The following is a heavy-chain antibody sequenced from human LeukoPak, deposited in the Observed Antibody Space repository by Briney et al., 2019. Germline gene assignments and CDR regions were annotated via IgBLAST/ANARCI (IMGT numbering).Heavy chain of an antibody. J-gene: IGHJ4*02. CDR3: ARENTYYDVLSGYYSDY. V-gene: IGHV1-18*01. Sequence: ASVKVSCKASGYTFINYGINWVRQAPGQGLEWVGWISAYNDNTKYEQKLQGRVTMTTDTSTTTAYMELRSLRSDDTAVYYCARENTYYDVLSGYYSDYWGQGTLVTVSS. CDR1: GYTFINYG. CDR2: ISAYNDNT. D-gene: IGHD3-3*01.